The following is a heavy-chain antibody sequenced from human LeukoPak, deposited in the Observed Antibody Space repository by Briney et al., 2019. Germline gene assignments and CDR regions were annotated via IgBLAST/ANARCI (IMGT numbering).Heavy chain of an antibody. D-gene: IGHD3-22*01. CDR1: GYTFTSYG. CDR2: ISAYNGNT. J-gene: IGHJ3*02. CDR3: ARRSRATYYYDSSGYYYEGFDDAFDI. V-gene: IGHV1-18*01. Sequence: ASVKVSCKASGYTFTSYGISWVRQAPGQGLEWMGWISAYNGNTNYAQKLQGRVTMTTDTSTSTAYMEVRSLRSDDTAVYYCARRSRATYYYDSSGYYYEGFDDAFDIWGQGTMVTVSS.